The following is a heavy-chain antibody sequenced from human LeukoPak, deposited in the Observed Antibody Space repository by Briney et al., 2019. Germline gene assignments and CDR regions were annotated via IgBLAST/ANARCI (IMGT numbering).Heavy chain of an antibody. J-gene: IGHJ6*04. CDR3: ARGPYGSGKNYYYYGMDV. CDR2: IYYSGST. D-gene: IGHD3-10*01. Sequence: SETLSLTCTVSGASISSYYWSWIRQPPGKGLEWIGYIYYSGSTNYNPSLKSRVTISVDTSKNQFSLKLSSVTAADTAVYYCARGPYGSGKNYYYYGMDVWGKGTTVTVSS. V-gene: IGHV4-59*01. CDR1: GASISSYY.